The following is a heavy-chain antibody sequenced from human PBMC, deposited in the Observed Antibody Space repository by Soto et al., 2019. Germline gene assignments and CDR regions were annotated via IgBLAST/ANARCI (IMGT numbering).Heavy chain of an antibody. CDR1: GYSFSPYW. Sequence: PGESLTISCTTSGYSFSPYWIAWVRQMPGQGLEWMGGIFPADSESRYSASFQGRVTISADRSTSTAYLQWNSLEASDTAMYYCARQGPGSYWGQGTLVTVSS. CDR2: IFPADSES. J-gene: IGHJ4*02. CDR3: ARQGPGSY. V-gene: IGHV5-51*01.